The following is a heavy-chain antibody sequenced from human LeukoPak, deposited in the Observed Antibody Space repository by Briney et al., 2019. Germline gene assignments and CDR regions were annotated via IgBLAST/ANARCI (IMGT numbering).Heavy chain of an antibody. V-gene: IGHV3-21*04. CDR2: ISSSRSYI. CDR3: VKGYSSGRTREYYGMDV. J-gene: IGHJ6*02. Sequence: GGSLRLSCAPSGFTFSSYSMNWVRQAPGKGLEWVSYISSSRSYIYYADSVKGRFTISRDNSKNTLYLQMNSLRAEDTALYYCVKGYSSGRTREYYGMDVWGQGTTVTVSS. CDR1: GFTFSSYS. D-gene: IGHD6-19*01.